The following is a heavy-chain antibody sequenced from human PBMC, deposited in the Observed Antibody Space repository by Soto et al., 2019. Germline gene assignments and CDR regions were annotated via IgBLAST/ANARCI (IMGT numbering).Heavy chain of an antibody. CDR2: IDPSDSYT. J-gene: IGHJ6*02. CDR1: GYSFTSYW. Sequence: PGESLKISCKGSGYSFTSYWISWVRQMPGKGLEWMGRIDPSDSYTNYSPSFQGHVTISADKSISTAYLQWSSLKASDTAMYYCARLGGSPSWRGRGMDVCGQGPTVTVSS. D-gene: IGHD2-2*01. CDR3: ARLGGSPSWRGRGMDV. V-gene: IGHV5-10-1*01.